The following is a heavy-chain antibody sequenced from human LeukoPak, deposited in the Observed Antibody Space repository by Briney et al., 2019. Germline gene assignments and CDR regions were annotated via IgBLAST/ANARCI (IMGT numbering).Heavy chain of an antibody. CDR1: GGTFISYA. V-gene: IGHV1-69*13. CDR2: IIPIFGTA. CDR3: AGVQMVQSYYYYGMDV. J-gene: IGHJ6*02. D-gene: IGHD6-13*01. Sequence: ASVKVSCKASGGTFISYAISWVRQAPGQGLEWMGGIIPIFGTANYAQKFQGRVTITADESTSTAYMELSSLRSEDTAVYYCAGVQMVQSYYYYGMDVWGQGTTVTVSS.